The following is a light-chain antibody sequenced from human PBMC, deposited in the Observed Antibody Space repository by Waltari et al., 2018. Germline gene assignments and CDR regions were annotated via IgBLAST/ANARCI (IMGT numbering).Light chain of an antibody. CDR2: AAS. CDR1: QSVSSSS. V-gene: IGKV3-20*01. Sequence: EIVLTQSLGTLSLSPGERATLSCRASQSVSSSSLAWYQQKPGQAPRLLIYAASRRATGIPDRISGSGSETDFTLTLSSLEPEDFAVYYCQQHGSSPFTFGQGTKVEIK. J-gene: IGKJ2*01. CDR3: QQHGSSPFT.